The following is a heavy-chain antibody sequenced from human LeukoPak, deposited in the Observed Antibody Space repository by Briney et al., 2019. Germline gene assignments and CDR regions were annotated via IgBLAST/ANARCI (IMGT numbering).Heavy chain of an antibody. CDR2: IYYSGST. D-gene: IGHD5-18*01. CDR1: GGSISSYY. CDR3: ARPRGYIYGA. Sequence: SETLSLTCTVSGGSISSYYWSWIRQPPGKGLEWIGYIYYSGSTNYNPSLKSRVTISVDTSKNQFSLKLSSVTAADTAVYYCARPRGYIYGAWGQGTLVTVSS. V-gene: IGHV4-59*01. J-gene: IGHJ4*02.